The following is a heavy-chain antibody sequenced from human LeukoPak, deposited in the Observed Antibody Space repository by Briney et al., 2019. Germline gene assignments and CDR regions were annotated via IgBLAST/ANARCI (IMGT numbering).Heavy chain of an antibody. J-gene: IGHJ4*02. Sequence: GGSLRLSCAASGFTFSSYAMSWVRQAPGKGLEWVSSISSSSSYIYYADSVKGRFTISRDNAKNSLYLQMNSLRAEDTAVYYCARDFYRADILTEYYFDYWGQGTLVTVSS. CDR3: ARDFYRADILTEYYFDY. D-gene: IGHD3-9*01. V-gene: IGHV3-21*01. CDR1: GFTFSSYA. CDR2: ISSSSSYI.